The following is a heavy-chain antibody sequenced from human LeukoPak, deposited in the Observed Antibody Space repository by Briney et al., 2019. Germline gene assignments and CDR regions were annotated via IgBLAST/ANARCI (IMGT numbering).Heavy chain of an antibody. CDR3: ARVPSGSYVVDY. CDR1: GFTFSSYS. J-gene: IGHJ4*02. Sequence: GGSLRLSCAASGFTFSSYSMNWVRQAPGKGLEWVAVIWYDGSNKYYADSVKGRFTISRDNSKNTLYLQMNSLRAEDTAVYYCARVPSGSYVVDYWGQGTLVTVSS. D-gene: IGHD1-26*01. CDR2: IWYDGSNK. V-gene: IGHV3-33*08.